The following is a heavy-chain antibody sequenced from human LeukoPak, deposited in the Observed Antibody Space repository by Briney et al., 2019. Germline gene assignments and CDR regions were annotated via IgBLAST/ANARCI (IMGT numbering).Heavy chain of an antibody. V-gene: IGHV4-59*12. D-gene: IGHD3-22*01. CDR1: GGSISTYY. J-gene: IGHJ4*02. Sequence: SETLSLTCTVSGGSISTYYWSWIRQPPGKGLEWIAYIDYRGSTTYNPSLRSRVTISVDTSKKQFSLKLSSVTAADTAVYYCVTYYFDSSGPKKNYWGQGTLVTVSS. CDR3: VTYYFDSSGPKKNY. CDR2: IDYRGST.